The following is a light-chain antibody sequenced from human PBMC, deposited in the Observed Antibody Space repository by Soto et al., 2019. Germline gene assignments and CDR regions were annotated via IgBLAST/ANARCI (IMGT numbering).Light chain of an antibody. CDR3: QQAKSFPVT. CDR1: LTITSW. V-gene: IGKV1-12*01. J-gene: IGKJ5*01. CDR2: DAP. Sequence: DIQMTQSPSSVSASVGARVIITCRASLTITSWVAWYQQVPGKAPKLLIYDAPILQTGVPSRFSGSGSGTDCTLTINSLQPEDVATYYCQQAKSFPVTLGQGTRLEIK.